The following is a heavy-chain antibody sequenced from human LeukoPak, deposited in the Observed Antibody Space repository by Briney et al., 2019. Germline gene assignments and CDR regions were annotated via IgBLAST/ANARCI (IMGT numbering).Heavy chain of an antibody. J-gene: IGHJ6*03. Sequence: ASVKVSCKASGYTFTNYYIHWVRQAPGQGLDWMGLINPSGGSTNYAQKFQGRVTMTRDTSTSTVYMELSSLRSEDTAVYYCARGPRITLIRGGQWYYYMDVWGKGTTVTISS. CDR1: GYTFTNYY. D-gene: IGHD3-10*01. CDR3: ARGPRITLIRGGQWYYYMDV. CDR2: INPSGGST. V-gene: IGHV1-46*01.